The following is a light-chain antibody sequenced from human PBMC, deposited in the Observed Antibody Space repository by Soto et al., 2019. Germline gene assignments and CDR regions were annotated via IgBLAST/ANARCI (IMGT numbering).Light chain of an antibody. J-gene: IGLJ2*01. CDR2: EGS. CDR3: CSYAGTIVHVV. Sequence: QSALTQPASVSGSPGQSITISCTGTSSDVGSYNLVSWYQQYPGRAPKLIIYEGSKRPSGVSDRFSASKSGSTASLRISGLKAEDEADYYCCSYAGTIVHVVFGGGTKLTVL. V-gene: IGLV2-23*01. CDR1: SSDVGSYNL.